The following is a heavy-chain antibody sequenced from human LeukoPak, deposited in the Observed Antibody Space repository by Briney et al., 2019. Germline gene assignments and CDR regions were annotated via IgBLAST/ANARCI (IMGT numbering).Heavy chain of an antibody. J-gene: IGHJ5*02. V-gene: IGHV3-48*03. CDR2: ITISGHTK. CDR1: GFDLSTYE. CDR3: ARGDPHADL. Sequence: PGGSLRLSCAASGFDLSTYEMNWVRQAPGKGLEWIADITISGHTKNYADSVKGRFTIPRDNARTSLYLQMNSLRVEDTGVYYCARGDPHADLWGQGTLVTVSS.